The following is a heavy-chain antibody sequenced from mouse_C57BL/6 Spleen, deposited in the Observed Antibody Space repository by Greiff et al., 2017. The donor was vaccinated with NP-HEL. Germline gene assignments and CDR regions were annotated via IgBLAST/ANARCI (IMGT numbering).Heavy chain of an antibody. V-gene: IGHV1-52*01. CDR3: ARRYTMDY. CDR1: GYTFTSYW. CDR2: IDPSDSDT. J-gene: IGHJ4*01. D-gene: IGHD2-14*01. Sequence: VQLQQSGAELVRPGSSVKLSCKASGYTFTSYWMHWVKQRPIQGLEWIGNIDPSDSDTNYNQKFKDKATLTVDKSSSTAYMQLSSLASEAYAVYYCARRYTMDYWGQGTSVTVSS.